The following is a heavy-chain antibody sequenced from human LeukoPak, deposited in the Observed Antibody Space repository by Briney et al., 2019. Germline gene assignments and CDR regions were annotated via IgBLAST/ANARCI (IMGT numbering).Heavy chain of an antibody. V-gene: IGHV1/OR15-1*04. Sequence: GASVKVSCKASGYIFTDYYMHWVRQAPGQELGWMERINPNSGGTNYAQKFQGRVTMTRDMSTSTVYMELSSLRSEDTAVYYCARVLREVRGKSHYFDYWGQGTLATVSS. CDR2: INPNSGGT. CDR1: GYIFTDYY. J-gene: IGHJ4*02. CDR3: ARVLREVRGKSHYFDY. D-gene: IGHD3-10*01.